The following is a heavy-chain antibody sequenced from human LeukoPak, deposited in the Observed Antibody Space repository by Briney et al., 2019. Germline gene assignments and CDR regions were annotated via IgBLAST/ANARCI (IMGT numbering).Heavy chain of an antibody. CDR2: INSNSGGT. J-gene: IGHJ6*03. D-gene: IGHD4-17*01. V-gene: IGHV1-2*02. Sequence: ASVKVSCKASGYTFTAYYMHWVRQPPGHGLAWLGCINSNSGGTNYAQKCQGRVTMTRDTSISTAYMELSSLRSDDTAVYYCVTTVTTYCYYYYMVVWGKGTTVTVSS. CDR3: VTTVTTYCYYYYMVV. CDR1: GYTFTAYY.